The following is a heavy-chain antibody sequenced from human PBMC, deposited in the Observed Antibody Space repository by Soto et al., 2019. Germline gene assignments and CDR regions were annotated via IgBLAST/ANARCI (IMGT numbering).Heavy chain of an antibody. CDR2: ITATDGNT. J-gene: IGHJ4*02. Sequence: GGSLRLSCVASGFNFKAYAMGWVRQAPGKGLEWVSSITATDGNTYYADSVRGRFTISRDRSKNTLYLQMSSLRAEDTALYYCAKNQERELPRVIDFWGQGTLVTVSS. CDR3: AKNQERELPRVIDF. D-gene: IGHD1-7*01. CDR1: GFNFKAYA. V-gene: IGHV3-23*01.